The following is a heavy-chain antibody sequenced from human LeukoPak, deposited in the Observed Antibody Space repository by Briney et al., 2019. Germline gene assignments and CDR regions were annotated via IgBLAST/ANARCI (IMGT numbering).Heavy chain of an antibody. D-gene: IGHD2-21*02. CDR2: IYYSGST. Sequence: SETLSLTCTVSGGSISSGDYYRSWIRQPPGKGLEWIGYIYYSGSTYYNPSLKSRVTISVDTSKNQFSLKLSSVTAADTAVYYCARVGSNCGGDCYSRDDAFDIWGQGTMVTVSS. CDR3: ARVGSNCGGDCYSRDDAFDI. V-gene: IGHV4-30-4*01. J-gene: IGHJ3*02. CDR1: GGSISSGDYY.